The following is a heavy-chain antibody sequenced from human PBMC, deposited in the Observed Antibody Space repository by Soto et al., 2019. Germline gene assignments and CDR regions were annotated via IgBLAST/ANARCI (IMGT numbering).Heavy chain of an antibody. V-gene: IGHV4-4*07. CDR1: GVSISDYY. CDR2: IFPSGST. D-gene: IGHD5-18*01. Sequence: PSETLSLTCTVSGVSISDYYWTWIRQPAGKGLEWIGRIFPSGSTNYNPSLRGRVTMSVDTSKNLFSLKLNSVTAADTALYYCASEGTAMKLHYWGQGTLVTVSS. CDR3: ASEGTAMKLHY. J-gene: IGHJ4*02.